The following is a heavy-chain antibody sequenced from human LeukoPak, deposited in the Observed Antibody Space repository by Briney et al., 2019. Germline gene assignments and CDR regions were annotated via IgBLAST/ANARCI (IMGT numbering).Heavy chain of an antibody. CDR3: ASSLVVPAAFDAFDI. J-gene: IGHJ3*02. V-gene: IGHV1-8*03. D-gene: IGHD2-2*01. CDR2: MNPNSGNT. CDR1: GGTFISYA. Sequence: GASVKVSCKASGGTFISYAISWVRQAPGQGLEWMGWMNPNSGNTGYAQKFQGRVTITRNTSISTAYMELSSLRSEDTAVYYCASSLVVPAAFDAFDIWGQGTMVTVSS.